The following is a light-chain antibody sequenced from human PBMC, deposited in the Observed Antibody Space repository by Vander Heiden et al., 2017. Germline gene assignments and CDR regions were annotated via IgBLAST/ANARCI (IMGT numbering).Light chain of an antibody. V-gene: IGKV3-11*01. J-gene: IGKJ2*01. CDR2: NAS. CDR1: QRVSSY. Sequence: EIVLTQSPATLSLSPGDRATTPCRASQRVSSYLAWYQRKPGQAPRLLIYNASNRATGIPARFSGSGSGTDFALTISSLEPEDFAVYYCQQRSDWAYTFGQGTKLEIK. CDR3: QQRSDWAYT.